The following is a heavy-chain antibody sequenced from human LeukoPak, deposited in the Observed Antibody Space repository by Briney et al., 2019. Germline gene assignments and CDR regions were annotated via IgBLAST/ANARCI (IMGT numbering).Heavy chain of an antibody. CDR1: GYNFTYYY. V-gene: IGHV1-46*01. Sequence: GASVKVSCKASGYNFTYYYVQWVRQAPGQGLEWVGIINPSSGSTNNAQKFQDRVTMTRDTSTSTVYLELSSLRSEDTAVYYCARGGWDSYSSLSYLNYWGQGTLVTVSS. D-gene: IGHD6-6*01. CDR2: INPSSGST. J-gene: IGHJ4*02. CDR3: ARGGWDSYSSLSYLNY.